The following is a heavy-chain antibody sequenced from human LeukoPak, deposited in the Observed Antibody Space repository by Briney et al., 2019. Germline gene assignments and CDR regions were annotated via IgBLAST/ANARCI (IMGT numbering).Heavy chain of an antibody. CDR3: ASLLLGSWYWFDP. V-gene: IGHV4-34*01. J-gene: IGHJ5*02. D-gene: IGHD6-13*01. CDR2: INHSGGT. CDR1: GGSFSGYY. Sequence: SETLSLTCAVYGGSFSGYYWSWIRQPPGKGLEWIGEINHSGGTNYNPSLKSRVTISVDTSKNQFSLKLSSVTAADTAVYYCASLLLGSWYWFDPWGQGTLVTVSS.